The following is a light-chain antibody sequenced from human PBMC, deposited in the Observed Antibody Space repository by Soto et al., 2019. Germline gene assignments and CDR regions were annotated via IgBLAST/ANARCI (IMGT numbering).Light chain of an antibody. CDR3: QQYYSPLFT. CDR2: AAS. J-gene: IGKJ3*01. V-gene: IGKV1-8*01. CDR1: QGISSD. Sequence: AIRMTQSPSSLSASTGDRVTITCRASQGISSDLAWYQQKPGKAPKLLIYAASTLQSGVPSRFSGSGSGTDFTLTISCLQSEDFATYYCQQYYSPLFTFGPGNKVDIK.